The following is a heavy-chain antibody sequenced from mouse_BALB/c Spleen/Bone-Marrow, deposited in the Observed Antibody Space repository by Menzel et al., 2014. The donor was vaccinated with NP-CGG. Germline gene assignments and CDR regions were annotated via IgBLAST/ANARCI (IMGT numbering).Heavy chain of an antibody. V-gene: IGHV1-66*01. CDR1: GYRFTSYY. J-gene: IGHJ4*01. CDR3: ARGKDAMDY. Sequence: VQLQQSGPELVKPGASVKISCKASGYRFTSYYIHWVKQRPGQGLEWIGWIFPVSVNNKYNEKFEGKATLTADTSSSTAYMQRSSLTSEDTAVYFCARGKDAMDYWGQGTSVTVSS. CDR2: IFPVSVNN.